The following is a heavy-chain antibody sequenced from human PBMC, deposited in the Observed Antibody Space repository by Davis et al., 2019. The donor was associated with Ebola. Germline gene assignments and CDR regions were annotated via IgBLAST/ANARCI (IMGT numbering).Heavy chain of an antibody. CDR1: GFTFSSYS. Sequence: PGGSLRLSCAASGFTFSSYSMNWVRQAPGKGLEWVSSISSSSSYIYYADSVKGRFTISRDNAKNSLYLQMNSLRAEDTAVYYCARRAQNQWLVQYYFDYWGQGTLVTVSS. CDR2: ISSSSSYI. CDR3: ARRAQNQWLVQYYFDY. D-gene: IGHD6-19*01. V-gene: IGHV3-21*01. J-gene: IGHJ4*02.